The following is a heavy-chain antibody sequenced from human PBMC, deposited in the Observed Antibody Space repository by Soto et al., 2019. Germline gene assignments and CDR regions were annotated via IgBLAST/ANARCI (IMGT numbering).Heavy chain of an antibody. CDR2: IIPILGIA. Sequence: SVKVSCKASGGTFSSYTISWVRQAPGQGLEWMGRIIPILGIANYAQKYQGRVTITADKSTSTAYMELSSLRSEDTAVYYFAREACSSTSCYADYYYGMDVWGQGTTVTVSS. V-gene: IGHV1-69*04. CDR1: GGTFSSYT. CDR3: AREACSSTSCYADYYYGMDV. J-gene: IGHJ6*02. D-gene: IGHD2-2*01.